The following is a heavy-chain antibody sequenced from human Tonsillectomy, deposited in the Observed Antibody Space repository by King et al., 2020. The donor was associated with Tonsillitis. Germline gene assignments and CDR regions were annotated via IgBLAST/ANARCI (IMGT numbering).Heavy chain of an antibody. Sequence: QLQESGSGLVKPSQTLSLTCAVSGGPISSGGYSWSWIRQPPGKGLEWIGYIYHSGSTYYNPSLKSRVTISVDRSKNQFSLKLSSVTAADTAVYYCARAPYYYDSSGALDYWGQGTLVTVSS. V-gene: IGHV4-30-2*01. J-gene: IGHJ4*02. CDR3: ARAPYYYDSSGALDY. CDR2: IYHSGST. D-gene: IGHD3-22*01. CDR1: GGPISSGGYS.